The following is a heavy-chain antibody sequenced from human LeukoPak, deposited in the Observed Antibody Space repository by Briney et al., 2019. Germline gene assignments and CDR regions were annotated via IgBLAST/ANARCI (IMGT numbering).Heavy chain of an antibody. D-gene: IGHD3-10*01. CDR1: GDSVSSNSAA. CDR2: TSCRSTCYN. Sequence: SQTLSLTCAISGDSVSSNSAAWNWIRHSPSRGLEGLGRTSCRSTCYNDYALSVKSRILINSDTSKNQFSLQLNSVTPEDTAVYYCARATYGSGHGYYFDYWGQGTLVTVSS. V-gene: IGHV6-1*01. CDR3: ARATYGSGHGYYFDY. J-gene: IGHJ4*02.